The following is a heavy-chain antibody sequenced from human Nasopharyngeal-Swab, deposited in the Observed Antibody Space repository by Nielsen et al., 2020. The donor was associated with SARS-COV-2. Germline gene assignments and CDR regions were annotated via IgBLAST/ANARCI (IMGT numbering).Heavy chain of an antibody. J-gene: IGHJ3*02. Sequence: GKSLKISCEASGFPFSSYAMSWVRQAPGKGLEWVSAVVGSGGSTFYADSVRGRFTISRDNSKNTLFLQMNSLRAEDTAVYYCAKPTTRSAFDIWGQGTMVTVSS. D-gene: IGHD1-7*01. V-gene: IGHV3-23*01. CDR3: AKPTTRSAFDI. CDR2: VVGSGGST. CDR1: GFPFSSYA.